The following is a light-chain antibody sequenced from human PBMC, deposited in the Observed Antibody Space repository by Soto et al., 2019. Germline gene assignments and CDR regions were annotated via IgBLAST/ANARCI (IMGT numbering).Light chain of an antibody. CDR3: LQYENLPT. V-gene: IGKV1-5*01. Sequence: DIQMTQSPSTLSASIGDRVTITCRASHSISSWLAWYQQKPGKVPNLLIYAASTLESGVPSRFSGSGSGTDFTLAISSLQPEDSATYYCLQYENLPTFGQGTRLEIK. CDR1: HSISSW. CDR2: AAS. J-gene: IGKJ5*01.